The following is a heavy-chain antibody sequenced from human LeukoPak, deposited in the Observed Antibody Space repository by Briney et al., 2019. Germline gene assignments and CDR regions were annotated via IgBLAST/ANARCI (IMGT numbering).Heavy chain of an antibody. CDR3: ARVRVVVAATGFGYFDY. D-gene: IGHD2-15*01. V-gene: IGHV4-34*01. J-gene: IGHJ4*02. CDR1: GGSFSGYY. Sequence: SETLSLTCAVYGGSFSGYYWSWIRQPPGKGLEWIGEINHSGSTNYNPSLKSRVTISVDTSKNQFSLKLSSVTAADTAVHYCARVRVVVAATGFGYFDYWGQGTLVTVSS. CDR2: INHSGST.